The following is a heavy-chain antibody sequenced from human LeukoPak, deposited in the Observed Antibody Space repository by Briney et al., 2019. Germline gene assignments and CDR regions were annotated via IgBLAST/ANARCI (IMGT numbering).Heavy chain of an antibody. CDR2: INHSGST. CDR1: GGSFSGYY. Sequence: PSETLSLTCAVYGGSFSGYYWSWIRQPPGKGLEWIGEINHSGSTDYNPSLKSRVTISVDTSKNQFSLKLSSVTAADTAVYYCAGGTWDYYDSSGYYPPDAFDIWGQGTMVTVS. D-gene: IGHD3-22*01. V-gene: IGHV4-34*01. J-gene: IGHJ3*02. CDR3: AGGTWDYYDSSGYYPPDAFDI.